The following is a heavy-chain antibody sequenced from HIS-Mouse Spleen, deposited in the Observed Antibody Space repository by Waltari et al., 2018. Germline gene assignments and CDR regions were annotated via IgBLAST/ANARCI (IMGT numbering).Heavy chain of an antibody. Sequence: EVQLVESGGVVVQPGGSLRLSCAASGFTFDVYAVHWVRQAPGKGLEWVSLISWDGGSTYHADSVKGRFTISRENSKNSLYLQMNSLRAEDTALYYCAKDRDGSGSYSDYWGQGTLVTVSS. CDR1: GFTFDVYA. CDR3: AKDRDGSGSYSDY. V-gene: IGHV3-43D*03. J-gene: IGHJ4*02. D-gene: IGHD3-10*01. CDR2: ISWDGGST.